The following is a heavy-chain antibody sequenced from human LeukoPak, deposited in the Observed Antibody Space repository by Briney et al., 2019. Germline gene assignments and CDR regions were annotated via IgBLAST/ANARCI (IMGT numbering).Heavy chain of an antibody. CDR1: GDSISSYY. CDR3: ARHFSADGLNYFDY. CDR2: IYYSGIT. V-gene: IGHV4-59*08. Sequence: SETLSLTCTVSGDSISSYYWNWIRQPPGKGLEWIGYIYYSGITNYNPSLKSRVTISVDTSKNQFSLKLSSVTAADTAVYYCARHFSADGLNYFDYWGQGTLVTVSS. J-gene: IGHJ4*02.